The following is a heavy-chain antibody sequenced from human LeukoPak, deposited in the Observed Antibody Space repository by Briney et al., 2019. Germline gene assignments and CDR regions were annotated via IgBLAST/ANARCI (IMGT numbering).Heavy chain of an antibody. CDR1: GFTFTSYW. D-gene: IGHD3-10*01. CDR3: ARDQRLLWFGELMYYFDY. V-gene: IGHV3-7*03. CDR2: IKQDGSEK. J-gene: IGHJ4*02. Sequence: GGSLRLSCAASGFTFTSYWMSWVRQAPGKGLEWVANIKQDGSEKYYVDSVKGRFTISRDNAKNSLHLQMNSLRAEDTAVYYCARDQRLLWFGELMYYFDYWGQGPLVTVSS.